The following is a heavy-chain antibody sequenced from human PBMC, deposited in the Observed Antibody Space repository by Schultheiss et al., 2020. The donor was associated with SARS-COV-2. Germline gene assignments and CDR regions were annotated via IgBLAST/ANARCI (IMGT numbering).Heavy chain of an antibody. Sequence: GGSLRLSCAASGFTFSSYGMHWVRQAPGKGLEWVAVIWYDGSNKYYADSVKGRFTISRDNAKNSVYLQMDSLRVEDTAVYYCARDAFTAAGDSWGQGTLVTVSS. CDR2: IWYDGSNK. J-gene: IGHJ4*02. D-gene: IGHD6-13*01. CDR3: ARDAFTAAGDS. CDR1: GFTFSSYG. V-gene: IGHV3-33*01.